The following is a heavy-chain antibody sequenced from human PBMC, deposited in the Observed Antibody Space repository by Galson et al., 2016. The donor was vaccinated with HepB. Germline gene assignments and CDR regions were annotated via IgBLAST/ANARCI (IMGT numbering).Heavy chain of an antibody. D-gene: IGHD2-21*01. CDR3: VRDGNYYGGDYDY. CDR2: INKDGTNA. J-gene: IGHJ4*02. V-gene: IGHV3-74*03. Sequence: SLRLSCAASGFDFTNYWMAWVRQVPGKGLVWVSHINKDGTNAMYVDSVRGRFTTSRDNARSTLFLEMKSLRADDTAVYFCVRDGNYYGGDYDYWGQGALVTVSS. CDR1: GFDFTNYW.